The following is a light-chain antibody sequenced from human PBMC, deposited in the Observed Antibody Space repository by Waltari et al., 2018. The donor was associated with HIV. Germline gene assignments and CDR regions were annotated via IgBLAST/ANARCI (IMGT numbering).Light chain of an antibody. CDR3: SSYTTSSTWV. V-gene: IGLV2-14*01. CDR1: SRDIGGYKY. CDR2: EVS. Sequence: QSALTQPASVSGSPGQSITIPCTGTSRDIGGYKYVPWYQQQPGKAPKLMISEVSNRPSGVSNRFSGSKSGNTASLTISGLQAEDEADYYCSSYTTSSTWVFGGGTKLTVL. J-gene: IGLJ3*02.